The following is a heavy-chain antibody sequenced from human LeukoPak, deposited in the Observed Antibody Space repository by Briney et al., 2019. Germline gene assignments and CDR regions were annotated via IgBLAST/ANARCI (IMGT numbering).Heavy chain of an antibody. CDR2: ISYDGSNK. Sequence: TGGSLRLSCAASGFTFSSYGMHWVRQAPGKGLEWVAVISYDGSNKYYADSVKGRFTISRDNAKNSLYLQMNSLRAEDTAVYYCASGKTWGFDYWGQGTLVTVSS. J-gene: IGHJ4*02. CDR3: ASGKTWGFDY. V-gene: IGHV3-30*03. D-gene: IGHD7-27*01. CDR1: GFTFSSYG.